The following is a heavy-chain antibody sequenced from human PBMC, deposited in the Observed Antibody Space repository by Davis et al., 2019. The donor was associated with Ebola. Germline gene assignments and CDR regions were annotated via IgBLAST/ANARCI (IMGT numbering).Heavy chain of an antibody. CDR1: GFTFSSYS. CDR3: ARGGGYVFGQFDF. V-gene: IGHV3-23*01. D-gene: IGHD4-23*01. CDR2: ITGTGVST. Sequence: GESLKISCAASGFTFSSYSMNWVRQAPGKGLEWVSTITGTGVSTYYADSVKGRFTISRDNSKNTLYVQMNTLSAEDTAVYYCARGGGYVFGQFDFWGQGTLVTVSS. J-gene: IGHJ4*02.